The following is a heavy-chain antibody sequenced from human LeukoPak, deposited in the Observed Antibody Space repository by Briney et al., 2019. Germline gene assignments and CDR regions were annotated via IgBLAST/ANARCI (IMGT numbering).Heavy chain of an antibody. J-gene: IGHJ4*02. V-gene: IGHV4-39*07. CDR1: GGSISSSSYY. CDR2: IYYNVST. D-gene: IGHD6-19*01. CDR3: ARVTPRVQWLVPFDY. Sequence: SETLSLTCTVSGGSISSSSYYWGSIRQPPGKGQEWIGSIYYNVSTYYNPSLKSRVPISVDTSKNQFSLKLSSVTAADTAVYYCARVTPRVQWLVPFDYWGQGTLVTVSS.